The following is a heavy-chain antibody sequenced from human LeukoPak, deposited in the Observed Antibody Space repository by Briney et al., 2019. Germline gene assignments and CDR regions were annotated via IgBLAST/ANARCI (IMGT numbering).Heavy chain of an antibody. D-gene: IGHD2-2*01. CDR3: AKDRYCSSTRCYEDFDY. Sequence: PGGSLRLSCAASGFTFSSYAMSWVRQAPGEGLEWVSVISGSGDSTLYAESVKGRFTVSRDNTRNTLYLQMNSLRAEDTAVYYCAKDRYCSSTRCYEDFDYWGQGTLVTVSS. V-gene: IGHV3-23*01. J-gene: IGHJ4*02. CDR2: ISGSGDST. CDR1: GFTFSSYA.